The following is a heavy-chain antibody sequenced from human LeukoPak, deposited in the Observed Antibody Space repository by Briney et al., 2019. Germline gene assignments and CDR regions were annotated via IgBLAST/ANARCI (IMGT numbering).Heavy chain of an antibody. CDR3: TREEAYFDSFLAYYFDY. D-gene: IGHD3-9*01. CDR1: GFIFSNYV. J-gene: IGHJ4*02. Sequence: GGSLRLSCAASGFIFSNYVMSWVRQAPGKGPEWVAAISGSSVKTYYADSVKGRFTISRDDPKNTLYLQMNSLRAEDTAIYYCTREEAYFDSFLAYYFDYWGQGTLVTVSS. V-gene: IGHV3-23*01. CDR2: ISGSSVKT.